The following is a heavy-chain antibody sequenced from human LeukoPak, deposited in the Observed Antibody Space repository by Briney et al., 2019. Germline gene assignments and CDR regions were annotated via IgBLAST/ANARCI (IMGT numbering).Heavy chain of an antibody. CDR3: ARAGGSYQPNFDY. J-gene: IGHJ4*02. CDR1: GGSISSGSYY. Sequence: SETLSLTCTVSGGSISSGSYYWGWIRQPPGKGLEWIGSIYYSGSTYYNPSLKSRVTISVDTSKNQFSLKLSSVTAADTAVYYCARAGGSYQPNFDYWGQGTLVTVSS. D-gene: IGHD1-26*01. CDR2: IYYSGST. V-gene: IGHV4-39*07.